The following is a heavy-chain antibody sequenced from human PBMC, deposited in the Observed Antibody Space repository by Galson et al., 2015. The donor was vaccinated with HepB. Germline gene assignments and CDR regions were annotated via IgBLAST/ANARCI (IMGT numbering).Heavy chain of an antibody. D-gene: IGHD6-6*01. CDR3: ARDRSGYSSSTGWYYYYGMDV. CDR2: INPSGGST. V-gene: IGHV1-46*01. CDR1: GYTFTSYY. Sequence: SVKVSCKASGYTFTSYYMHWVRQAPGQGLEWMGIINPSGGSTSYAQKFQGRVTMTRDTSTSTVYMELSSLRSEDTAVYYCARDRSGYSSSTGWYYYYGMDVWGQGTTVTVSS. J-gene: IGHJ6*02.